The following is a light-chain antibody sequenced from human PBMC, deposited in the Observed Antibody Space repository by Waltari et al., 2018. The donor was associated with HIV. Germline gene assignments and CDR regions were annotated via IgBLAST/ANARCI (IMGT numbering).Light chain of an antibody. Sequence: EIVFTQSPGTLSLSPGERATLSCRASQSVSSSHLAWDQQKPGQAPRLLIYGASSRATGIPDRFSGSGSGTDFTLTISRREPEDFAVYYCQQDGSSPLTFGGGTKVEIK. CDR2: GAS. V-gene: IGKV3-20*01. J-gene: IGKJ4*01. CDR3: QQDGSSPLT. CDR1: QSVSSSH.